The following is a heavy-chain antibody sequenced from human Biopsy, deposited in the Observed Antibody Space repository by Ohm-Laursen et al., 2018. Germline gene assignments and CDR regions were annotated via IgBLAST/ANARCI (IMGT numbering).Heavy chain of an antibody. CDR1: GGSISSDY. CDR2: IYYSGST. CDR3: ARGNEVMVTGPYFFDY. J-gene: IGHJ4*02. Sequence: TLSLTCTVSGGSISSDYWNWIRQPPGKGLEWIGDIYYSGSTKYNPSLKSRVTISVDMSKSQLSLKLTSVTTADTAVYYCARGNEVMVTGPYFFDYWGQGTLVIVSS. V-gene: IGHV4-59*01. D-gene: IGHD2-21*02.